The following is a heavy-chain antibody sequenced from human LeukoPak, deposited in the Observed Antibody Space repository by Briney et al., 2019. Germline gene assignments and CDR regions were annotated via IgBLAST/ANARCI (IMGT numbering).Heavy chain of an antibody. CDR2: IYYSGST. Sequence: SETLSLTCTVSGGSISSYYWSWIRQPPGKGLEWIGYIYYSGSTSYNPSLKSRVTISVDTSKKQFSLKLSSVTAANTAFYYCARYIVSYPHDAFDIWGQGTMVTVSS. CDR3: ARYIVSYPHDAFDI. D-gene: IGHD1-26*01. CDR1: GGSISSYY. J-gene: IGHJ3*02. V-gene: IGHV4-59*01.